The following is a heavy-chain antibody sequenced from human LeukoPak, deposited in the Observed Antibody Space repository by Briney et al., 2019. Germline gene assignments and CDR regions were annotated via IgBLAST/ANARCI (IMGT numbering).Heavy chain of an antibody. CDR3: AKGDGSVSDY. V-gene: IGHV3-23*01. D-gene: IGHD3-10*01. J-gene: IGHJ4*02. CDR2: ISGSGGST. CDR1: GFTFNTHA. Sequence: GGSLRLSCAASGFTFNTHAMSWVRQAPGKGLEWVSAISGSGGSTYYADSVKGRFTISRDNSKNTLYLQMNSLRAEDTAVYYCAKGDGSVSDYWGQGTLVTVSS.